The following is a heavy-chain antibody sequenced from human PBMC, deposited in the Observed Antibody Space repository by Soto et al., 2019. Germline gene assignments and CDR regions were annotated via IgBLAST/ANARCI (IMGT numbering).Heavy chain of an antibody. CDR2: IYSGGST. CDR1: GVIVRSNY. V-gene: IGHV3-53*01. CDR3: AKDLLLYDYVWASYGYEAFDT. J-gene: IGHJ3*02. Sequence: GGSLRLSCAASGVIVRSNYMNWVRQAPGKGLEWVSAIYSGGSTNYADSVKGRFTISRDNSKHTLYLQMNSLRAEDTAVYYCAKDLLLYDYVWASYGYEAFDTWGQGTMVTVSS. D-gene: IGHD3-16*01.